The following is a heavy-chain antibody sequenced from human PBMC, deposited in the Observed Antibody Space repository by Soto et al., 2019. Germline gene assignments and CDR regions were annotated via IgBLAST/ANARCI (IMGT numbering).Heavy chain of an antibody. CDR2: IWYDGSNK. J-gene: IGHJ4*02. Sequence: QVQLVESGGGVVQPGRSLRLSCAASGFTFSSYGMHWVRQAPGKGLEWVAVIWYDGSNKYYADSVKGRFTISRDNSKNTLYLQMNSLRAEDTAVYYCAREVRQHLAADYWGQGTLVTVSS. CDR3: AREVRQHLAADY. V-gene: IGHV3-33*01. D-gene: IGHD6-13*01. CDR1: GFTFSSYG.